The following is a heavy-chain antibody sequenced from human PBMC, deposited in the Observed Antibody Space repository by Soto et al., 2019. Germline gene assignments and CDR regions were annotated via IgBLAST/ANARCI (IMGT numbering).Heavy chain of an antibody. J-gene: IGHJ5*02. V-gene: IGHV4-38-2*02. CDR1: GYCISSGYY. CDR2: IYHSGST. CDR3: ARDRFPGIAAAGPQYNWFDP. Sequence: SETLSLTCAVSGYCISSGYYWCWIRQPPGKGLEWIGSIYHSGSTYYNPSLKSRVTISLDTSKNQFSLKLSSVTAADTAVYYCARDRFPGIAAAGPQYNWFDPWGQGTLVTVSS. D-gene: IGHD6-13*01.